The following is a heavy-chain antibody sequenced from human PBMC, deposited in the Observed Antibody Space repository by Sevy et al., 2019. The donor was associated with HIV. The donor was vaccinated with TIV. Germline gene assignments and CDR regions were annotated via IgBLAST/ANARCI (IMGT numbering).Heavy chain of an antibody. CDR2: ISYDGSNK. J-gene: IGHJ6*02. D-gene: IGHD3-10*01. Sequence: GGSLRLSCAASGFTFSSYGMHWVRQAPGKGLEWVAVISYDGSNKYYADSVKGRFTISRDNSKNTLYLQMNSLRAEDTAVYYCAKDRGTMVRGRAKTCYYYGMDVWGQGTTVTVSS. V-gene: IGHV3-30*18. CDR1: GFTFSSYG. CDR3: AKDRGTMVRGRAKTCYYYGMDV.